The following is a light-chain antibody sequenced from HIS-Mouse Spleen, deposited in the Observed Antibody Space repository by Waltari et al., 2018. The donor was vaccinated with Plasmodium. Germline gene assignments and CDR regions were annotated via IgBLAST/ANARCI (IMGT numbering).Light chain of an antibody. Sequence: SYELTQPPSVSVSPGQTARLTCSGDALPTKYAYWYQQKSGQAPGLVIYEDSKRPSGIPERFSGSSSGTMATLTISGAQVEDEADYYCYSTDSSGNHRVFGGGTKLTVL. CDR3: YSTDSSGNHRV. V-gene: IGLV3-10*01. CDR2: EDS. J-gene: IGLJ3*02. CDR1: ALPTKY.